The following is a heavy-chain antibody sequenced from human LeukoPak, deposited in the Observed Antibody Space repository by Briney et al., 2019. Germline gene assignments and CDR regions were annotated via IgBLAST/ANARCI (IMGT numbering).Heavy chain of an antibody. J-gene: IGHJ6*02. CDR1: GFTFDDYA. CDR2: ISWNSGSI. V-gene: IGHV3-9*01. D-gene: IGHD3-10*01. CDR3: AKDVSQTMGMDV. Sequence: GGSLRLSCAASGFTFDDYAMHWVWQAPGKGLEWVSGISWNSGSIGYADSVKGRFTISRDNAKNSLYLQMNSLRAEDTALYYCAKDVSQTMGMDVWGQGTTVTVSS.